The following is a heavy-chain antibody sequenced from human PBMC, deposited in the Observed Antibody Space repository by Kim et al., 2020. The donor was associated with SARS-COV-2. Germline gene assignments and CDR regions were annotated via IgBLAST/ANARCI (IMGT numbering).Heavy chain of an antibody. D-gene: IGHD2-2*02. J-gene: IGHJ5*02. CDR1: GFTFSTYA. CDR2: ITGTGAWT. CDR3: AQDPIPGFQVDFFDP. V-gene: IGHV3-23*01. Sequence: GGSLRLSCAASGFTFSTYAMNWVRQAPGKGLEWVSTITGTGAWTDYAASVKGRFTVSRDNSKNTVSLQMHSLRAEDTALYYCAQDPIPGFQVDFFDPWG.